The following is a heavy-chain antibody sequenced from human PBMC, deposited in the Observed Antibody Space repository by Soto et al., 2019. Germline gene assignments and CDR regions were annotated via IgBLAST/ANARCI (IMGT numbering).Heavy chain of an antibody. Sequence: WSLRLSCSASGFTFSSYAMHWVRQAPGKGLEYVSAISSNGGSTYYADSVKGRFTISRDNSKNTLYLQMSSLRAEDTAVYYCVKGASSIAARNWFDPWGQGTLVTVSS. CDR2: ISSNGGST. D-gene: IGHD6-6*01. CDR3: VKGASSIAARNWFDP. CDR1: GFTFSSYA. V-gene: IGHV3-64D*06. J-gene: IGHJ5*02.